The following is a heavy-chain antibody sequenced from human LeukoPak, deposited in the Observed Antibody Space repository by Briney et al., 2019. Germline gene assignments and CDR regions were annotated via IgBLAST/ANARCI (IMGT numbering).Heavy chain of an antibody. J-gene: IGHJ6*02. CDR3: ARGDYGMDV. Sequence: GGSLRLSCAASGFTISNNYMSWVRQAPGKGLEWVSVIYSGGHTYYADSVTGRFTISRDNSKNTLYLQMNSLRGEDTAVYYCARGDYGMDVWGQGTTVSVSS. CDR2: IYSGGHT. CDR1: GFTISNNY. V-gene: IGHV3-66*01.